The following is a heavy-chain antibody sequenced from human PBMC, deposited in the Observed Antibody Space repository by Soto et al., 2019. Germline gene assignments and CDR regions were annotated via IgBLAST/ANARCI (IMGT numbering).Heavy chain of an antibody. Sequence: PSGTLPLTCAVSGGSIRIYYLSWIRQPAGQGLAGIXXIXSXTXNXXXXLKSRVTMSLDPTKNQFSLKLSPVTAPDTAVYDCASGSGWYKFDYWGQGTLVTVSS. V-gene: IGHV4-4*07. CDR2: IXSXTX. CDR1: GGSIRIYY. J-gene: IGHJ4*02. D-gene: IGHD6-13*01. CDR3: ASGSGWYKFDY.